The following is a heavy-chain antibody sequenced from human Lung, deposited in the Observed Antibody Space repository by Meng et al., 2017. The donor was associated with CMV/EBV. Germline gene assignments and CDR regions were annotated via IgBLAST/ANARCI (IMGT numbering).Heavy chain of an antibody. D-gene: IGHD3-16*01. CDR3: ALFGRSSFDP. CDR1: GFSLCTREVC. CDR2: IYWNEDK. Sequence: ITFTWSGPPLVKPTQAPPLTCTFSGFSLCTREVCVGWILQPLEKALEGLAGIYWNEDKRFSPSLKSRLTTTKDTSKNQLVLTSTTMDPVDTATYYCALFGRSSFDPWGQGTLVTVSS. V-gene: IGHV2-5*01. J-gene: IGHJ5*02.